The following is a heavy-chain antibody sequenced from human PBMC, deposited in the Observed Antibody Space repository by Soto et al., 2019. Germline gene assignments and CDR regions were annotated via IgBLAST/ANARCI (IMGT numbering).Heavy chain of an antibody. CDR1: GDSISSSKYY. J-gene: IGHJ5*02. D-gene: IGHD2-21*01. V-gene: IGHV4-39*07. CDR2: SYYSGST. Sequence: PSETLSLTCTFSGDSISSSKYYWGWIRQPPGKGLEWIGSSYYSGSTNYNPSLKSRVTISVDTSKNQFSLKLSSVTAADTAVYYCARGFQNWFDPWGQGTLVTVSS. CDR3: ARGFQNWFDP.